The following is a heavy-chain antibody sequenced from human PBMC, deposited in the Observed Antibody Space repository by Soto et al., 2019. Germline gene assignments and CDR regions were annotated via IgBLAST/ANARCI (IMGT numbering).Heavy chain of an antibody. V-gene: IGHV3-9*01. D-gene: IGHD6-19*01. Sequence: QPGGSLRLSCAASGFTFDDYAMHWVRQAPGKGLEWVSGISWNSGSIGYADSVKGRFTISRDNAKNSLYLQMNSLRAEDTALYYCAKVRIERAVADDAFDIWGQGTMVTVSS. CDR2: ISWNSGSI. CDR3: AKVRIERAVADDAFDI. CDR1: GFTFDDYA. J-gene: IGHJ3*02.